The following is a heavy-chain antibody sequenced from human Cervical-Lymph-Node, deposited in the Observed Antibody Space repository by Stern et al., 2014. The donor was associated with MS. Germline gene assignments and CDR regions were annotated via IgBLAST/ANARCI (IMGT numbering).Heavy chain of an antibody. CDR2: IYLDDDE. J-gene: IGHJ4*02. V-gene: IGHV2-5*02. D-gene: IGHD3-22*01. Sequence: ESGPTLVKPTQTLTLTCTFSGFSFTTSGVGVGWIRQPPGKALEWLAPIYLDDDEHYSPSLRSRLTITKDTSKNQVVLTMTNMDPVDTATYYCARGPSDYDSAGYYYGFDYWGQGTLVTVSS. CDR1: GFSFTTSGVG. CDR3: ARGPSDYDSAGYYYGFDY.